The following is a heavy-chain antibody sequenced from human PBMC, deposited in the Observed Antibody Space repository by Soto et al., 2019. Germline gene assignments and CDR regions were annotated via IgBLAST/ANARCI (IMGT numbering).Heavy chain of an antibody. CDR2: ISSSSSTI. CDR1: GFTFSSYS. CDR3: ARAHRVVPAAIHYYYMDV. J-gene: IGHJ6*03. V-gene: IGHV3-48*01. D-gene: IGHD2-2*01. Sequence: GGSLRLSCAASGFTFSSYSMNWVRQAPGKGLEWVSYISSSSSTIYYADSVKGRFTISRDNAKNSLYLQMNSLRAEDTAVYYCARAHRVVPAAIHYYYMDVWGKGTTVTVSS.